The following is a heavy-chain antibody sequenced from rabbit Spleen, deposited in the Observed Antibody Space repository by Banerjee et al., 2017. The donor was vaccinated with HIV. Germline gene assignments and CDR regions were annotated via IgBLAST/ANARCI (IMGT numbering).Heavy chain of an antibody. J-gene: IGHJ4*01. CDR2: IHGGSKNNI. CDR1: GFSFSSGYD. Sequence: ESGGGLVKPGASLTLICTASGFSFSSGYDMSWVRQAPGKGLEWIACIHGGSKNNIYYASWAKGRFTISKTSSTTVTLQMTSLTAADTATYFCARENAGSGYNLWGQGTLVTVS. CDR3: ARENAGSGYNL. D-gene: IGHD8-1*01. V-gene: IGHV1S40*01.